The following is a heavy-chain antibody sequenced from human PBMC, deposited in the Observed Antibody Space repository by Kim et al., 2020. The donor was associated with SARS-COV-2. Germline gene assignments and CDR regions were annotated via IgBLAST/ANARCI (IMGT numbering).Heavy chain of an antibody. J-gene: IGHJ4*02. D-gene: IGHD6-19*01. CDR3: ARDRQRAGTGVDY. Sequence: YALTVKGRITINPDTSKNQCYLQLNSVTPEDTAVYYCARDRQRAGTGVDYWGQGTLVTVSS. V-gene: IGHV6-1*01.